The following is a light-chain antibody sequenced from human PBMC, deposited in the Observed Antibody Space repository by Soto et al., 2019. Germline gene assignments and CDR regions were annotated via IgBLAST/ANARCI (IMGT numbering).Light chain of an antibody. Sequence: VLTQYPGTLALSQGERATLSCRASQSVSNNYLAWYQQKPGQAPRLLIYGASNRATGIPDRFSGSGSGTDFTLTISRLEPEDFAVYYCQQYGSSGTFGQGTKVDIK. V-gene: IGKV3-20*01. CDR1: QSVSNNY. J-gene: IGKJ1*01. CDR2: GAS. CDR3: QQYGSSGT.